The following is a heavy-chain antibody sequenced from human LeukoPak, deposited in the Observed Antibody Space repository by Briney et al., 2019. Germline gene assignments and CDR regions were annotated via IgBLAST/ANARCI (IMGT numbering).Heavy chain of an antibody. CDR1: GFTFSSFG. Sequence: GRSLRLSCAASGFTFSSFGMHWARQAPGKGLEWVALIWYDGNNKYYADSVKGRFTISRDNSKNTLYLQMNSLRAEDTAVYYCAKDIGGHYYYYYGMDVWGQGTTVTVSS. CDR3: AKDIGGHYYYYYGMDV. D-gene: IGHD2-15*01. CDR2: IWYDGNNK. J-gene: IGHJ6*02. V-gene: IGHV3-33*06.